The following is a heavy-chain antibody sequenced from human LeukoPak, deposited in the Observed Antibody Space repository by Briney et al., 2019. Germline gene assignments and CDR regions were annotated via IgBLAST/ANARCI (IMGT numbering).Heavy chain of an antibody. CDR1: GFTFSSYA. D-gene: IGHD2-15*01. J-gene: IGHJ4*02. CDR3: AKTGSWGSSNYYFDY. CDR2: ISGSGGST. Sequence: GGSLRLSCAASGFTFSSYAMSWVRQTPGKGLEWVSGISGSGGSTHYADSVKGRFTISRDNSKNTLYLQMNSLRAEDTALYYCAKTGSWGSSNYYFDYWGQGTLVTVSS. V-gene: IGHV3-23*01.